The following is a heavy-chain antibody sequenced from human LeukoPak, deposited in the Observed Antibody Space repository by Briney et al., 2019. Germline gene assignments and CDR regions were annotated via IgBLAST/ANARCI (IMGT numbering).Heavy chain of an antibody. V-gene: IGHV1-69*13. J-gene: IGHJ6*03. Sequence: SVKVSCKASGGTFSSYAISWARQAPGQGLEWMGGIIPIFGTANYAQKFQGRVTITADESTSTAYMELSSLRSEDTAVYYCARDYAATYYYYMDVWGKGTTVTVSS. D-gene: IGHD1-26*01. CDR3: ARDYAATYYYYMDV. CDR1: GGTFSSYA. CDR2: IIPIFGTA.